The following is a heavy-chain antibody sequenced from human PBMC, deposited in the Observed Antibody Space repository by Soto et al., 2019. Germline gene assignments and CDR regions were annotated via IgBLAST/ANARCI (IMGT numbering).Heavy chain of an antibody. J-gene: IGHJ3*02. V-gene: IGHV3-7*01. CDR1: GFTFSAFW. Sequence: DVQLVESGGGLVQPGGSLRLSCVASGFTFSAFWMTWVRQAPGKGLEWVANIRPDGGEESYMDSLRGRFTIPRDNAKNSLVLERHSLRGEDTAVYYFGIEGLTLGAFDIWGQGTMVTVSS. D-gene: IGHD3-9*01. CDR3: GIEGLTLGAFDI. CDR2: IRPDGGEE.